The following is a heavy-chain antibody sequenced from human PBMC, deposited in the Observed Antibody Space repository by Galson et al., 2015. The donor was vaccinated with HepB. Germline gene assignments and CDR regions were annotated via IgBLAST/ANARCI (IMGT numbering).Heavy chain of an antibody. V-gene: IGHV4-39*01. CDR1: GGSISSSSYY. CDR3: ARRYFDWLPDPEGLGMDV. D-gene: IGHD3-9*01. Sequence: SETLSLTCTVSGGSISSSSYYWGWIRQPPGKGLEWIGSIYYSGSTYYNPSLKSRVTISVDTSKNQFSLKLSSVTAADTAVYYCARRYFDWLPDPEGLGMDVWGQGTTVTVSS. J-gene: IGHJ6*02. CDR2: IYYSGST.